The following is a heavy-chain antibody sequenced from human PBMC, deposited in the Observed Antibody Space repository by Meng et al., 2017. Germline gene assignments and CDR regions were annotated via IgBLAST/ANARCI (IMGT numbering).Heavy chain of an antibody. Sequence: GESLKISCAASGFTFSSYWMSWVRQAPGKGLEWVANIKQDGSEKYYVDSVKGRFTISRDNAKNSLYLQMNSLRAEDTAVYYCARVSYYGSGSYIYYYYGMDVWGQGTTVTVSS. J-gene: IGHJ6*02. V-gene: IGHV3-7*01. CDR1: GFTFSSYW. CDR3: ARVSYYGSGSYIYYYYGMDV. D-gene: IGHD3-10*01. CDR2: IKQDGSEK.